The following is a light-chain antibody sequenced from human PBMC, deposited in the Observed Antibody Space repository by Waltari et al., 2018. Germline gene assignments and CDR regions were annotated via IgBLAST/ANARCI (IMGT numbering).Light chain of an antibody. CDR2: GNT. CDR1: SSNVGAGSD. Sequence: QSVLTQSPSVSGAPGQRVPISCPGSSSNVGAGSDLQWYQQLPGTAPKLLIYGNTNRPSGVPDRFSASKSGTSASLAITGLQAEDEADYYCQSYDSSLSGWVFGGGTKLTVL. J-gene: IGLJ3*02. V-gene: IGLV1-40*01. CDR3: QSYDSSLSGWV.